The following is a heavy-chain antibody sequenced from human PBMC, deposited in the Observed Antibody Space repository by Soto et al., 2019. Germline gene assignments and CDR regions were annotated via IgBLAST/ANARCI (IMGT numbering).Heavy chain of an antibody. Sequence: SETLSLTCAVYGGSVNVYYWNLIRQPPGKGLEWIGEINHTGGTHYNPSLKSRVTMSVDTSKNQFSLRLSSVTVADTAIYYCATRITVFGLRLPPVDPWGQGTHVTVSS. CDR3: ATRITVFGLRLPPVDP. D-gene: IGHD3-3*01. CDR1: GGSVNVYY. V-gene: IGHV4-34*01. J-gene: IGHJ5*02. CDR2: INHTGGT.